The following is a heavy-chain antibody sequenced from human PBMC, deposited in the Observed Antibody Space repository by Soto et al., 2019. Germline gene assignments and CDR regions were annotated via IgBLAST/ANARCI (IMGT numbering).Heavy chain of an antibody. V-gene: IGHV4-34*01. CDR2: INHSGST. J-gene: IGHJ4*02. CDR1: GGSFSGYY. D-gene: IGHD6-19*01. CDR3: AGLAVAGTAYDY. Sequence: KPSETLSLTCAVYGGSFSGYYWSWIRQPPGKGLEWIGEINHSGSTNYNPSLKSRVTISVDTSKNQFSLKLSSVTAADTAVYYCAGLAVAGTAYDYWGQGTLVTVSS.